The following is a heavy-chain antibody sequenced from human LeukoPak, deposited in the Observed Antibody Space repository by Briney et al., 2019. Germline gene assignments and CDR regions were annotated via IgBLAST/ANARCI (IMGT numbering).Heavy chain of an antibody. Sequence: PGRSLRLSCAASGFTFSSYGMHWVRQAPGKGLEWVAVISYDGSNKYYADSVKGRFTISRDNSKNTLYLQMNSLRAEDTAVYYCASDCGGDCYSLGYWGQGTLVTVSS. D-gene: IGHD2-21*02. CDR2: ISYDGSNK. CDR1: GFTFSSYG. V-gene: IGHV3-30*03. CDR3: ASDCGGDCYSLGY. J-gene: IGHJ4*02.